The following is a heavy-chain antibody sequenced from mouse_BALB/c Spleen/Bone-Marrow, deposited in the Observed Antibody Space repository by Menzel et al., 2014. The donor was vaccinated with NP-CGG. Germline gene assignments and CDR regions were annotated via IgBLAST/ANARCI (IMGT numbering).Heavy chain of an antibody. CDR2: INPDSSTI. V-gene: IGHV4-1*02. J-gene: IGHJ2*01. CDR3: ARLDYYGDFAY. CDR1: GFDFSRFW. Sequence: EVKLMESGGGLVQPGGSLKLSCAASGFDFSRFWMSWVRQAPGKGLEWIGEINPDSSTINYTPSLKDKFIISRDNAKNTLYLQMNQVRSEDTALYYCARLDYYGDFAYWGQGTTLTVSS. D-gene: IGHD1-1*01.